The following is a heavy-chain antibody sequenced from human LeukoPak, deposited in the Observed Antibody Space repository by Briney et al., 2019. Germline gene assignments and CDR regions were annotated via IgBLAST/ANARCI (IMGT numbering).Heavy chain of an antibody. CDR2: ISGSGGST. CDR1: GFTFSSYA. CDR3: AKDLAAYSSGWLYYFDY. D-gene: IGHD6-19*01. Sequence: PGGSLRLSCAASGFTFSSYAMSWVRQAPGKGLEWVSAISGSGGSTYYADSVKGRFTISRDNSKNTLYLQMNSLRAEDTAVYYCAKDLAAYSSGWLYYFDYWGQGTLVTVSS. V-gene: IGHV3-23*01. J-gene: IGHJ4*02.